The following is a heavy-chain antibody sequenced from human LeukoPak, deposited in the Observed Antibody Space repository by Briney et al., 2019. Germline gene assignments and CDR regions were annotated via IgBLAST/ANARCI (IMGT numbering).Heavy chain of an antibody. D-gene: IGHD6-13*01. V-gene: IGHV2-5*01. CDR1: GFSLSTTGVR. CDR2: IYWNDDK. J-gene: IGHJ4*02. Sequence: SGPTLVNPTQTLTLTCSFSGFSLSTTGVRVGRIRQPPEKALEWLALIYWNDDKRYSPSLKSRLTITKDTSKSQVVLTMTNMDPVDTATYYCAHLAAAGNYFDYWGQGTLVTVSS. CDR3: AHLAAAGNYFDY.